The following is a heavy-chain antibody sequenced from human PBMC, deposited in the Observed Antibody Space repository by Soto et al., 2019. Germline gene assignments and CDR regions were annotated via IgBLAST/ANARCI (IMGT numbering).Heavy chain of an antibody. Sequence: ASVKVSCKASGYTFTNYAMHWVRQAPGQGLEWMGWISTSKGNTNYAQKFQGRVTMTTDTSTSTAYMELRSLRSDDTAVYYCATRSPAFDFWGQGTLVTISS. CDR3: ATRSPAFDF. V-gene: IGHV1-18*01. CDR1: GYTFTNYA. J-gene: IGHJ4*02. CDR2: ISTSKGNT.